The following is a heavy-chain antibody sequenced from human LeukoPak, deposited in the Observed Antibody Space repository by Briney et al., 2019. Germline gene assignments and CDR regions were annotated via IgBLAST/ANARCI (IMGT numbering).Heavy chain of an antibody. V-gene: IGHV1-18*01. Sequence: GASVKVSCKASGYTFTSYGISWVRQAPGQGLEWMGWISAYNGNTNYAQKLQGRVTMTTDTSTSTAYMELRSLRSGDTAVYHCARSSAKRDAFDIWGQGTMVTVSS. J-gene: IGHJ3*02. CDR1: GYTFTSYG. D-gene: IGHD3-10*01. CDR3: ARSSAKRDAFDI. CDR2: ISAYNGNT.